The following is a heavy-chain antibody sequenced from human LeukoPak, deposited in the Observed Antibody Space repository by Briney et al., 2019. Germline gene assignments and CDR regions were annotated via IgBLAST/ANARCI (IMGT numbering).Heavy chain of an antibody. D-gene: IGHD2-15*01. J-gene: IGHJ4*02. Sequence: GGSLRPACAASGFTFSTYAMSWVRQPPGEWLEWVSTIYYSGGNTYSPDSVKGPFTISRDNAKNTLYLQMNSQRAEDTAIYYCAKDQGQAVVPRRFDYWGEGDLVTVSS. V-gene: IGHV3-23*01. CDR1: GFTFSTYA. CDR3: AKDQGQAVVPRRFDY. CDR2: IYYSGGNT.